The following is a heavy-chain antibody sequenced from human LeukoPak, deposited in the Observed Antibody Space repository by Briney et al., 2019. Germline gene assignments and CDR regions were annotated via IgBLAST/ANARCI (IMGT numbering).Heavy chain of an antibody. V-gene: IGHV4-38-2*02. CDR2: MYHTGTT. Sequence: SETLSLTCTVSGYSVSSGYFWGWIRQPPGKRLEWIGNMYHTGTTYYNPSLKSRVTISVDTSKNQFSLKLSSVTAADTAVYYCARHDTYYYDSSGYSDSYFDYWGQGTLVTVSS. CDR3: ARHDTYYYDSSGYSDSYFDY. D-gene: IGHD3-22*01. J-gene: IGHJ4*02. CDR1: GYSVSSGYF.